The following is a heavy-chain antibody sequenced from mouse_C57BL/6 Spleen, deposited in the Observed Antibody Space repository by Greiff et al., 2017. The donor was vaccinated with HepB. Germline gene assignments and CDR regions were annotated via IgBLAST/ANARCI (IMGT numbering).Heavy chain of an antibody. Sequence: VKLQESGPELVKPGASVKISCKASGYAFSSSWMNWVKQRPGKGLEWIGRIYPGDGDTNYNGKFKGKATLTADKSSSTAYMQLSSLTSEDSAVYFCAISYYYGSSSSFDYWGQGTTLTVSS. J-gene: IGHJ2*01. V-gene: IGHV1-82*01. CDR3: AISYYYGSSSSFDY. CDR2: IYPGDGDT. CDR1: GYAFSSSW. D-gene: IGHD1-1*01.